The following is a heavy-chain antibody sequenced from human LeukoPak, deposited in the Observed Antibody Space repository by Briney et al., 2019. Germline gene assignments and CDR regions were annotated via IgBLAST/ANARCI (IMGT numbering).Heavy chain of an antibody. CDR2: IYHSGSS. CDR3: ARDVAVAGPNY. V-gene: IGHV4-38-2*02. J-gene: IGHJ4*02. D-gene: IGHD6-19*01. Sequence: PSETLSLTCSVSGYSISSGYYWGWVRQPPGKGLEWIGSIYHSGSSYYNPSLKSRVTISIDTSKNQFSLKLSSVTAADTAVYYCARDVAVAGPNYWGQGTLVTVSS. CDR1: GYSISSGYY.